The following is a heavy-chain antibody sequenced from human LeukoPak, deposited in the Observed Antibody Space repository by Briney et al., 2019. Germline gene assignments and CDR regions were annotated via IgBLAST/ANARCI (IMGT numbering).Heavy chain of an antibody. J-gene: IGHJ3*02. CDR1: GFTFSSYE. CDR3: ARGWDNGRHFHI. CDR2: INHIGQTT. V-gene: IGHV3-48*03. Sequence: GGSLRLSCAASGFTFSSYEMNWVRQPPGKGLQWISNINHIGQTTYYADSVKGRFTISRDNAKNSLFLEMNSLRVEDTAMYYCARGWDNGRHFHIWGQGTMVTVSS. D-gene: IGHD1-26*01.